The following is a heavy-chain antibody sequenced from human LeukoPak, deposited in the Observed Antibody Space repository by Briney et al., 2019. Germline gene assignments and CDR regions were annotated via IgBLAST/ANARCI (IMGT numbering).Heavy chain of an antibody. CDR2: ISAYNGNT. CDR3: ARGREAGPYYYYYMDV. D-gene: IGHD3-10*01. J-gene: IGHJ6*03. CDR1: GYTFTSYG. Sequence: ASVKVSCKASGYTFTSYGISWVRQAPGQGLEWMGWISAYNGNTNYAQKLQGRVTMTTDTSTSTAYMELRSLRSDDTAVYYCARGREAGPYYYYYMDVWGKGTTVTVSS. V-gene: IGHV1-18*01.